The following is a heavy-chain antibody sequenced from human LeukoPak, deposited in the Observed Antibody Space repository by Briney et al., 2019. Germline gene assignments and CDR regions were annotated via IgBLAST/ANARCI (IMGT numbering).Heavy chain of an antibody. Sequence: SETLSLTCAVYGGSFSGYYWSWIRQPPGKGLEWIGEINHSGSTNYNPSLKSRVTISVDTSKNQFSLKLSSVAAADTAVYYCARLGYCSGGSCYPGWFDPWGQGTLVTVSS. D-gene: IGHD2-15*01. V-gene: IGHV4-34*01. J-gene: IGHJ5*02. CDR3: ARLGYCSGGSCYPGWFDP. CDR1: GGSFSGYY. CDR2: INHSGST.